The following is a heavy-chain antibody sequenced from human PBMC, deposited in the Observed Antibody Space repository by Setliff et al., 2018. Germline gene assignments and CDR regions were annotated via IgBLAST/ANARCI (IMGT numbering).Heavy chain of an antibody. Sequence: GGSLRLSCEASGFTFSSYGMHWVRQAPGKGLEWVAFIMYDGSNKYYADSVKGRFTISRDNSKNTLYLQMNSLRIEDTAVYYCARDYYDSSGYYLLAFDIWGQGTMVTVSS. CDR1: GFTFSSYG. D-gene: IGHD3-22*01. J-gene: IGHJ3*02. CDR3: ARDYYDSSGYYLLAFDI. V-gene: IGHV3-30*02. CDR2: IMYDGSNK.